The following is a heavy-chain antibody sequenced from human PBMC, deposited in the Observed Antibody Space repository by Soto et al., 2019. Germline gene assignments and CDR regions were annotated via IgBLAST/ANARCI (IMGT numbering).Heavy chain of an antibody. CDR1: GFTFSSYW. CDR3: ARALGQGSGSYYYFDY. CDR2: IKQDGSEK. Sequence: GGSLRLSCAASGFTFSSYWMSWVRQAPGKGLEWVANIKQDGSEKYYVDYVKGRFTISRDNAKNSLYLQMNSLRAEDTVVYYCARALGQGSGSYYYFDYWGQGTLVTVSS. D-gene: IGHD3-10*01. V-gene: IGHV3-7*01. J-gene: IGHJ4*02.